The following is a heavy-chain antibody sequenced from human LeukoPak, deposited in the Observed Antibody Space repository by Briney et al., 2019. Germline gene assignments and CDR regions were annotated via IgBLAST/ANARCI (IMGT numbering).Heavy chain of an antibody. CDR2: IYSADSA. D-gene: IGHD1-26*01. CDR1: GFTVSRNY. V-gene: IGHV3-53*01. CDR3: AREVGGGATNYFDY. Sequence: GGSLRLSCAASGFTVSRNYMSWVRQAPGKGLEWVSVIYSADSAYYADSVRGRVTISRDNSKNKLYLQMNSLRADDTAVYYCAREVGGGATNYFDYWGQGTLVTVSS. J-gene: IGHJ4*02.